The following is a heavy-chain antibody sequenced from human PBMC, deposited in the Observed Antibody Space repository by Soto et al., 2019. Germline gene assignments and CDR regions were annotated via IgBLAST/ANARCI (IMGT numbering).Heavy chain of an antibody. D-gene: IGHD2-15*01. V-gene: IGHV3-21*01. CDR3: ARVLGYCSGGSCYRDRAFDI. CDR1: GFTFSSYA. CDR2: ISSSSSYI. J-gene: IGHJ3*02. Sequence: PGGSLRLSCAASGFTFSSYAVSWARQAPGKGLEWVSSISSSSSYIYYADSVKGRFTISRDNAKNSLYLQMNSLRAEDTAVYYCARVLGYCSGGSCYRDRAFDIWGQGTMVTVSS.